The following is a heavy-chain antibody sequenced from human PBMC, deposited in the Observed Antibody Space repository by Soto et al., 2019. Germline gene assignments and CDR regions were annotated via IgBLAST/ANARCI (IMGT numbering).Heavy chain of an antibody. D-gene: IGHD3-3*01. CDR3: SQQEGDFWSGLGYYYYGMDV. CDR1: GFTFSSYW. V-gene: IGHV3-74*01. Sequence: PGGSLRLSCAASGFTFSSYWMHWVRQAPGKGLVWVSRINSDGSSTSYADSVKGRFTISRDNAKNTLYLQMNSLRAEDTAVYYCSQQEGDFWSGLGYYYYGMDVWGQGTTVTVSS. J-gene: IGHJ6*02. CDR2: INSDGSST.